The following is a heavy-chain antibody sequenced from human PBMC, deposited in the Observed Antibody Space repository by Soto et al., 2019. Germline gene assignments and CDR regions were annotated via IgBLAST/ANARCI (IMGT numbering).Heavy chain of an antibody. CDR3: ARGSSTASWFLQY. J-gene: IGHJ1*01. Sequence: PSETLSLTCTVSGCSISSGDYYWSWIRQPPGKGLEWIGYIYYSGSTYYNPSLKSRVTISVDTSKNQFSLKVTSVTAADTGVYYCARGSSTASWFLQYWGQGSPVTVSS. D-gene: IGHD6-13*01. V-gene: IGHV4-30-4*01. CDR2: IYYSGST. CDR1: GCSISSGDYY.